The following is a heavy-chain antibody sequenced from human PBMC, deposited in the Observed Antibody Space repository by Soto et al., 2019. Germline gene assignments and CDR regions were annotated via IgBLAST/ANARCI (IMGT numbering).Heavy chain of an antibody. D-gene: IGHD5-12*01. J-gene: IGHJ4*02. CDR1: GFTFSSYA. CDR3: ARVPRWLPNDYFDY. V-gene: IGHV3-21*01. CDR2: ISGSSSYI. Sequence: EVQLLESGGGLVQPGGSLRLSCAASGFTFSSYAMSWVRQAPGKGLEWVSAISGSSSYIYYADSVKGRFTISRDNAKNSLYLQMNSLRAEDTAVYYCARVPRWLPNDYFDYWGQGTLVTVSS.